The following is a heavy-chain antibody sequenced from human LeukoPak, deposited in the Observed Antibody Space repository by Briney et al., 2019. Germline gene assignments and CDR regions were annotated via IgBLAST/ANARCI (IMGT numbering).Heavy chain of an antibody. CDR3: ARNHKIAARAENYYYMDV. Sequence: ASVKVSCKASGYIFTSYYMYWVRQAPGQGLEWIGIISPSGSSTTYAQKFQGRVTMTRDMSTSTVYMELNSLRSEDTAVYYCARNHKIAARAENYYYMDVWGKGTTVTVSS. V-gene: IGHV1-46*01. CDR2: ISPSGSST. J-gene: IGHJ6*03. CDR1: GYIFTSYY. D-gene: IGHD6-13*01.